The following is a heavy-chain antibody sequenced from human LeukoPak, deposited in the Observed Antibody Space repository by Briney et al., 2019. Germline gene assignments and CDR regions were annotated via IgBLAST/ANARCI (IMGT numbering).Heavy chain of an antibody. Sequence: KPGESLRISCKGSGYTFTRYWIGWVRQMPGKGLEWMGIIYPGDSDTRYSPSFQGQVTISADRSVSTAYLQWSSLTASDTAIYYCARASTGISNPHHFDVWGQGTLVTVSS. CDR1: GYTFTRYW. J-gene: IGHJ4*02. CDR3: ARASTGISNPHHFDV. V-gene: IGHV5-51*03. D-gene: IGHD3-9*01. CDR2: IYPGDSDT.